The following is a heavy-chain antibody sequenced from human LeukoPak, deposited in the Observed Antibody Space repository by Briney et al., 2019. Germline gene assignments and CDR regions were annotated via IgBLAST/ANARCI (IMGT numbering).Heavy chain of an antibody. J-gene: IGHJ3*02. CDR1: GFTFSSYW. CDR2: INTDGSST. D-gene: IGHD3-22*01. Sequence: GGSLRLSCAASGFTFSSYWMHWVRQAPGKGLVWVSRINTDGSSTSYADSVKGRFTISRDNAKNTLYLQMNSLRAEDTAVYYCARVPGDSSGVFDAFDIWGQGTMVTVSS. CDR3: ARVPGDSSGVFDAFDI. V-gene: IGHV3-74*01.